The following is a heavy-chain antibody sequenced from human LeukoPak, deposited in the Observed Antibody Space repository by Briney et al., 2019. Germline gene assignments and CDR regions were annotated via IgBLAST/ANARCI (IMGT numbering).Heavy chain of an antibody. Sequence: SETLSLSCTVSGGSISSYYVSWIRQPPGKGLEWIGYISYTGSTDYDPSLKSRVTISVDMSKNQFSLKVSPVTAADTAVYCCARGSVYFDSWGQGTLVTVSS. V-gene: IGHV4-59*01. CDR1: GGSISSYY. CDR3: ARGSVYFDS. CDR2: ISYTGST. J-gene: IGHJ4*02.